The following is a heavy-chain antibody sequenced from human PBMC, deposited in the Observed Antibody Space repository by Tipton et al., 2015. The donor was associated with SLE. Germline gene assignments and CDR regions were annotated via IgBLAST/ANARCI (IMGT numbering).Heavy chain of an antibody. CDR1: GFTFSSYA. CDR2: ISSSSSYI. D-gene: IGHD3-10*01. Sequence: GSLRLSCAASGFTFSSYAMSWVRQAPGKGLEWVSSISSSSSYIYYADSVKGRFTISRDNAKNSLYLQMNSLRAEDTAVYYCARDRAGTPGGYYGMDVWGQGTTVTVSS. V-gene: IGHV3-21*01. CDR3: ARDRAGTPGGYYGMDV. J-gene: IGHJ6*02.